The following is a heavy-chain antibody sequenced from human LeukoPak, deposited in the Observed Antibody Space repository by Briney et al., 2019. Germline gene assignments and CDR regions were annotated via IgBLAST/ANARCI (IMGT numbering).Heavy chain of an antibody. D-gene: IGHD2-21*02. CDR2: IRYDGSNK. CDR1: GFTFSSYG. V-gene: IGHV3-30*02. J-gene: IGHJ4*02. CDR3: AKKRPGDGDIFDY. Sequence: PGGSLRLSCAASGFTFSSYGMHWVRQAPGKGLEWVAFIRYDGSNKYYADSVKGRFTISRDNSKNTLYLQMNTLKTEDTAVYYCAKKRPGDGDIFDYWGQGTLLTVSS.